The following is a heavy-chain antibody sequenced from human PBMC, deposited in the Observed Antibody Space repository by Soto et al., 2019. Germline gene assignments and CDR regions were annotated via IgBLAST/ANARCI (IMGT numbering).Heavy chain of an antibody. CDR3: AREYEDVDTAMVNYFDY. D-gene: IGHD5-18*01. Sequence: SVKVSCKASGYTFTSYGISWVRQAPGQGLEWMGGIIPIFGTANYAQKFQGRVTITADESTSTAYMELSSLRSEDTAVYYCAREYEDVDTAMVNYFDYWGQATLVTVSS. CDR1: GYTFTSYG. V-gene: IGHV1-69*13. CDR2: IIPIFGTA. J-gene: IGHJ4*02.